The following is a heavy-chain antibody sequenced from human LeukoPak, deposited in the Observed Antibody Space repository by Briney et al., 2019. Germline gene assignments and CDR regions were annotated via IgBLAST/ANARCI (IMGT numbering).Heavy chain of an antibody. CDR1: GGTFGDYA. J-gene: IGHJ3*02. V-gene: IGHV3-49*04. Sequence: GGSLRLPCATSGGTFGDYAVSWVRQAPGKGPEWLGFITSKPYGGTAEYAASVKGRFTISRDDSKSLAYLQMNSLKTEDTAVYYCSRDREAAAGINALDIWGQGTMVTVSS. CDR2: ITSKPYGGTA. CDR3: SRDREAAAGINALDI. D-gene: IGHD6-13*01.